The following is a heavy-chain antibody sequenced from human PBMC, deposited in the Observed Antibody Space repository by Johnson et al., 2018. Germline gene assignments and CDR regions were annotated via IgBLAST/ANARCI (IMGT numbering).Heavy chain of an antibody. D-gene: IGHD5-12*01. V-gene: IGHV3-30*18. Sequence: QVQLVQSGGGVVQPGRSLRLSCAASGFTFSSYGMHWVRQAPGKGLEWVAVISYDGSNKFYADSVKGRFTIYRDNSKNKVYLQMNSLRAEDTAVYCCGKEAWLRLDYYHYMDVWGKGTTVTVSS. CDR1: GFTFSSYG. CDR2: ISYDGSNK. J-gene: IGHJ6*03. CDR3: GKEAWLRLDYYHYMDV.